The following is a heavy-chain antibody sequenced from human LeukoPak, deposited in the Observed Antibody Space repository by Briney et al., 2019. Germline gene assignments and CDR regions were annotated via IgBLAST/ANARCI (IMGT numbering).Heavy chain of an antibody. CDR3: ARRGSGSSDWFDP. J-gene: IGHJ5*02. D-gene: IGHD6-6*01. CDR1: GGSISSGGYY. V-gene: IGHV4-31*03. CDR2: IYYSGST. Sequence: SETLSLTCTVSGGSISSGGYYWSWIRQHPGKGLEWIGYIYYSGSTYYNPSLKSRVTISVDTSKNQFSLKLSSVTAADTAVYYCARRGSGSSDWFDPWGQGILVTVSS.